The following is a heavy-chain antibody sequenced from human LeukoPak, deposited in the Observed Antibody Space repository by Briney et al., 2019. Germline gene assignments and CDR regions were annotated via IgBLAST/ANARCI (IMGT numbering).Heavy chain of an antibody. CDR1: GYSFTTYW. CDR2: RNPADSDT. D-gene: IGHD1-1*01. J-gene: IGHJ4*02. Sequence: GESLKISCKGSGYSFTTYWIGWVRQMPGKGLEWMGIRNPADSDTRYSPSFQGQVTISVDKSISTAYLHLSSLKASDTAMYYCARRGGGSTGGFYFDYWGQGSLVTVSS. V-gene: IGHV5-51*01. CDR3: ARRGGGSTGGFYFDY.